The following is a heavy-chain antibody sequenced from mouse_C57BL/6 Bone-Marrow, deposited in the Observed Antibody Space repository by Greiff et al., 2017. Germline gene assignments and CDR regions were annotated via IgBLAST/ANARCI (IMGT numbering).Heavy chain of an antibody. D-gene: IGHD4-1*01. CDR1: GYAFSTYW. J-gene: IGHJ2*01. CDR2: IYPGDGDT. CDR3: ARDWYYFDY. V-gene: IGHV1-80*01. Sequence: VQLQQSGAELVKPGASVKLSCKVSGYAFSTYWMNWVKQRPGTGLEWIGQIYPGDGDTNYNGKFQGKATLTADKSSSTSYMQLSSLTSEYAAVYCCARDWYYFDYWGQGTTLTVSS.